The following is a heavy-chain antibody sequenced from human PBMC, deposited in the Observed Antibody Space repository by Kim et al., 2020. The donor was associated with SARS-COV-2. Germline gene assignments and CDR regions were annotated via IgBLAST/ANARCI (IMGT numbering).Heavy chain of an antibody. CDR2: SGST. J-gene: IGHJ6*02. V-gene: IGHV4-59*12. D-gene: IGHD3-10*02. Sequence: SGSTNYNPSLKSRVTISVDTSKNQFSLRLSSMTAADTGVCYCARVFRGMDVWGQGTTVIVSS. CDR3: ARVFRGMDV.